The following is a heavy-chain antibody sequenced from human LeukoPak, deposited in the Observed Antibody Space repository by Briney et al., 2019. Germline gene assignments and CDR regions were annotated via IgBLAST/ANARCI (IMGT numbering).Heavy chain of an antibody. Sequence: SEILSLTCAVYDGSLSGYYWNWFRQPPGKRLEWIGEINHSGSTNYNPSLKSRVTISSDTSKNQFSLMLRSVTAADTAVYYCARGPYGFDYWGQGTLVTVSS. CDR3: ARGPYGFDY. D-gene: IGHD2-21*01. CDR2: INHSGST. J-gene: IGHJ4*02. CDR1: DGSLSGYY. V-gene: IGHV4-34*01.